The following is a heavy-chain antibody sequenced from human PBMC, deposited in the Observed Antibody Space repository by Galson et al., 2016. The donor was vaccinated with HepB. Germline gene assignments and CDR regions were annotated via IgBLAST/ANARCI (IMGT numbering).Heavy chain of an antibody. J-gene: IGHJ6*02. Sequence: SLRLSCAASGFTLSSSAMTWVRQAPGRGLEWVSAITETGSFAYYADSVRGRFTLSRDTSKNTVYLQMNYLRADDTALYYCGRDYPTMTDRYPYHVDVCGQGTAVTVSS. D-gene: IGHD4-17*01. V-gene: IGHV3-23*01. CDR3: GRDYPTMTDRYPYHVDV. CDR2: ITETGSFA. CDR1: GFTLSSSA.